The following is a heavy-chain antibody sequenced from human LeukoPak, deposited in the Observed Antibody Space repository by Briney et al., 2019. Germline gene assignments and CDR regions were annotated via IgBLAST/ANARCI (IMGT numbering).Heavy chain of an antibody. D-gene: IGHD3-16*01. Sequence: GGSVRLSCAVSGFTFSNYCMSWARQASGKGLEGVANMNHNGNVNYYVDAVKGRFTISRDNAKNSLYLQMSNLRAEDTAGYFCARGGGLDVWGQGATVTVSS. CDR3: ARGGGLDV. J-gene: IGHJ6*02. CDR1: GFTFSNYC. CDR2: MNHNGNVN. V-gene: IGHV3-7*03.